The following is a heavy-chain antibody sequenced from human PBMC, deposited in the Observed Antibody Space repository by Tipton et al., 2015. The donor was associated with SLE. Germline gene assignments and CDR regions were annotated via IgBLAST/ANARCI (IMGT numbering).Heavy chain of an antibody. V-gene: IGHV4-4*07. CDR1: GDSITAYY. D-gene: IGHD6-25*01. J-gene: IGHJ4*02. CDR2: FYSRGAT. Sequence: GLVKPSETLSLTCTVSGDSITAYYWTWVRQSAGKGLEWIGRFYSRGATYYNPSLASRVTMTFDTSKNQYSLTMTSLTAADTAVYFCARGRASSDRAVGYLDYWGQGVLVAVSS. CDR3: ARGRASSDRAVGYLDY.